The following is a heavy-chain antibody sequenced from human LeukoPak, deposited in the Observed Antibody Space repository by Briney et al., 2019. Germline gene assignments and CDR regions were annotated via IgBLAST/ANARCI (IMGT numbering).Heavy chain of an antibody. J-gene: IGHJ5*02. V-gene: IGHV3-30-3*01. CDR2: ISYDGSNK. CDR3: ARGLRYGDYLFDP. Sequence: GRSLRLSCAASGFTFSSYAMHWVRQAPGKGLEWVAVISYDGSNKYYADSVKGRFTISRDNSKNTLYLQMNSLRAEDTAVYYCARGLRYGDYLFDPWGQGTLVTVSS. D-gene: IGHD4-17*01. CDR1: GFTFSSYA.